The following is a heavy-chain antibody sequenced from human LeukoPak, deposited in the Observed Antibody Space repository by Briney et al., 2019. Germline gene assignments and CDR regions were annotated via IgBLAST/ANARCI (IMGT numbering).Heavy chain of an antibody. V-gene: IGHV3-21*01. CDR1: GFTFSSYS. CDR2: INSDSNYI. CDR3: ARGLGIDY. Sequence: GGSLRLSCAASGFTFSSYSMNWVRQAPGKGLEWVSSINSDSNYIYYADSVKGRFTISRDNAKNSLYLQMNSLRAEDTAVYYCARGLGIDYWGQGTLVTVSS. D-gene: IGHD7-27*01. J-gene: IGHJ4*02.